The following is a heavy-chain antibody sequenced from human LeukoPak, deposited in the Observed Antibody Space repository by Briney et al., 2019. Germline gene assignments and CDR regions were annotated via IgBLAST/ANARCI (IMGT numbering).Heavy chain of an antibody. J-gene: IGHJ3*02. V-gene: IGHV3-23*01. CDR1: GFTFSSYA. CDR3: ARDHRPPPTFGGFVVLDAFDI. D-gene: IGHD3-16*02. CDR2: ISGSGGST. Sequence: QPGGSLRLSCAASGFTFSSYAMSWVRQAPGKGLEWVSAISGSGGSTYYADSVKGRFTISRDNSKNTLYLQMNSLRAEDTAVYYCARDHRPPPTFGGFVVLDAFDIWGQGTMVTVSS.